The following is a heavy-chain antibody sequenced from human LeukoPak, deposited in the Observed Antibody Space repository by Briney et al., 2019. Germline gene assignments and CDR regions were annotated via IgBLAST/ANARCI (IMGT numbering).Heavy chain of an antibody. CDR1: GFTFSSYA. CDR3: AKRSCSGGRCNFDY. CDR2: IGDSGGAT. V-gene: IGHV3-23*01. D-gene: IGHD2-15*01. J-gene: IGHJ4*02. Sequence: GGSLRLSCAASGFTFSSYAMSWVRQATGQGLEWVAAIGDSGGATNYAESVKGRFTIYRDNSKNTLYLQMNSLRAEDTAVYYCAKRSCSGGRCNFDYWGQGTLVTASS.